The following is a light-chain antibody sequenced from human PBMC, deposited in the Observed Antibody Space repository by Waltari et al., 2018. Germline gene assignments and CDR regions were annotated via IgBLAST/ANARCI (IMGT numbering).Light chain of an antibody. CDR2: YAS. CDR3: HQSSKLPIT. CDR1: QSIGRS. J-gene: IGKJ5*01. Sequence: EIVLTQSPDFQSVTPKEKVTITCRASQSIGRSLHWYQRKPGQSPNLLIKYASQSISGVPSRFGGSGSGTDFTLTITSLEAEDAATYFCHQSSKLPITFGQGTRLEI. V-gene: IGKV6-21*02.